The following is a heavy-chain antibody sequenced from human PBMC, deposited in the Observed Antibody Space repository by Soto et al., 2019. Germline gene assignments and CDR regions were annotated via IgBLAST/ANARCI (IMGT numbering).Heavy chain of an antibody. Sequence: GASVKVSCKASGYTFTSYAMHWVRQAPGQRLEWMGWINAGNGNTKYSQKFQGRVTITRDTSASTAYMELSSLRSEDTAVYYCARNVVAKITLDYWGQGSPVTVAS. CDR3: ARNVVAKITLDY. V-gene: IGHV1-3*01. J-gene: IGHJ4*02. CDR1: GYTFTSYA. D-gene: IGHD5-12*01. CDR2: INAGNGNT.